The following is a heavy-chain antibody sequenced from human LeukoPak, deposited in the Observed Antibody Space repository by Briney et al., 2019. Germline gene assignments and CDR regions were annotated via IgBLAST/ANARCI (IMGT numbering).Heavy chain of an antibody. V-gene: IGHV3-11*04. J-gene: IGHJ6*04. CDR3: ARDRDGGMDV. CDR2: ISSSALTI. Sequence: GGSLRLSCAVSGFTFSDHSMNWMRHAPGKGMEWVSNISSSALTIYHAASVKGRFTISRDNTKNSQFLQMNSPRAEETAVYYCARDRDGGMDVCGKGATVTVSS. D-gene: IGHD2-21*02. CDR1: GFTFSDHS.